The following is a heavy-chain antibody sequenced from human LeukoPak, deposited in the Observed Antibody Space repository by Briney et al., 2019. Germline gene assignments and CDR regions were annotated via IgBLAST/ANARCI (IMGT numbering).Heavy chain of an antibody. CDR3: ARGVEEMATISLDY. J-gene: IGHJ4*02. CDR1: GGSISSYY. V-gene: IGHV4-59*01. CDR2: IYYSGST. D-gene: IGHD5-24*01. Sequence: SETLSLTCTVSGGSISSYYWSWIRQPPGKGLEWIGYIYYSGSTNYNPSLKSRVTISVDTSKNQFSLKLSSVTAADTAVYYCARGVEEMATISLDYWGQGTLVTVSS.